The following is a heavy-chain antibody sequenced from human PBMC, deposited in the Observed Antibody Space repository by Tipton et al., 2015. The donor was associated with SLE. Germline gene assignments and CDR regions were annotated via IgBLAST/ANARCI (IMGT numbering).Heavy chain of an antibody. CDR3: AREIAVAGTRWYFDY. CDR1: GGSISSYY. J-gene: IGHJ4*02. D-gene: IGHD6-19*01. Sequence: TLSLTCTVSGGSISSYYWSWIRQPPGKGLEWIGYIYYSGSTNYNPSLKSRVTISVDTSKKQFSLKLSSVTAADTAVYYCAREIAVAGTRWYFDYWGQGTLVTVSS. CDR2: IYYSGST. V-gene: IGHV4-59*12.